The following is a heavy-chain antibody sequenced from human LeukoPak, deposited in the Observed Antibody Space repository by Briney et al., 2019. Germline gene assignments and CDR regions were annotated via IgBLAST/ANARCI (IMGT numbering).Heavy chain of an antibody. CDR3: AKEGHPAHAFDI. CDR1: GFTFSSYG. CDR2: ISYDGSNK. V-gene: IGHV3-30*18. Sequence: GGSLRLSCAASGFTFSSYGMHWVRQAPGKGLEWVAVISYDGSNKYYADSVKGRFTISRDNSKNTLYLQMNSLRAEDTAVYYCAKEGHPAHAFDIWGQGTMVTVSS. J-gene: IGHJ3*02. D-gene: IGHD6-25*01.